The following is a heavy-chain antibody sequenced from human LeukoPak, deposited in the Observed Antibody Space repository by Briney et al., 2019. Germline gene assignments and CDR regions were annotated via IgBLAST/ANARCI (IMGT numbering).Heavy chain of an antibody. CDR1: GGSISSYY. V-gene: IGHV4-39*01. Sequence: SETLSLTCTVSGGSISSYYWGWIRQPPGKGLEWIGSIYYSGSTYYSPSLKSRVTISVDTSKNQFSLKLSSVTAADTAVYYCARLFSHYYDSIRFDPWGQGTLVTVSS. CDR3: ARLFSHYYDSIRFDP. CDR2: IYYSGST. D-gene: IGHD3-22*01. J-gene: IGHJ5*02.